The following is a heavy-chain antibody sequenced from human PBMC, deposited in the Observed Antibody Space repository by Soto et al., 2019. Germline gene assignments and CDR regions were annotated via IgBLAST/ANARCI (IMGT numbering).Heavy chain of an antibody. J-gene: IGHJ6*02. CDR3: ARGEVVPAANNYGMDV. Sequence: SVKVSCKASGGTFSSYAISWVRQAPGQGLEWMGGIIPIFGTANYAQKFQGRVTITADESTSTAYMELSSLRSEDTAVYYCARGEVVPAANNYGMDVWGQGXTVTVSS. CDR2: IIPIFGTA. CDR1: GGTFSSYA. V-gene: IGHV1-69*13. D-gene: IGHD2-2*01.